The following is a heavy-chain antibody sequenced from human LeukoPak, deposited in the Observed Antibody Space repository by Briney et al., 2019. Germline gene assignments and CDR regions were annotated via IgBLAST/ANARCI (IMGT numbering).Heavy chain of an antibody. V-gene: IGHV3-30*04. CDR1: GFTFSSYA. Sequence: PGGSLRLSCAASGFTFSSYAMHWVRQAPGKGLEWVAVISYDGSNKYYADSVKGRFTISRDNSMNTLYLQMNSLRAEDTAVYYCARDDITMIVVVIADAFDIWGQGTMVTVSS. CDR2: ISYDGSNK. D-gene: IGHD3-22*01. CDR3: ARDDITMIVVVIADAFDI. J-gene: IGHJ3*02.